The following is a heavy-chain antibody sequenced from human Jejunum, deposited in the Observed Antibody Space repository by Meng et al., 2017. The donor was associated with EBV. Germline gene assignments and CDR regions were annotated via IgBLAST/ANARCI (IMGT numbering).Heavy chain of an antibody. CDR1: GGTVTNYA. CDR3: ARSFGGVLADSFDY. CDR2: VIPIFGTA. D-gene: IGHD3-16*02. Sequence: VQLVVGVKKPGSSWKVACKASGGTVTNYAFGWVRQAPGQGLEWIGGVIPIFGTANYAQKFQGRVTLTADKSTSTAYMQLSSLRSEDTAVYYCARSFGGVLADSFDYWGQGTLVTVSS. J-gene: IGHJ4*02. V-gene: IGHV1-69*06.